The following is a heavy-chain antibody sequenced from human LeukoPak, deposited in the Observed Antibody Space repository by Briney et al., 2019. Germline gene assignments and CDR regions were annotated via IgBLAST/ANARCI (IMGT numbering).Heavy chain of an antibody. CDR3: TKELGASGSSHMCYFDY. J-gene: IGHJ4*02. Sequence: PGGSLRLSCAASGFSLRNHGMNWVRQAPGKGLEWVAVVSHDGSAKFYADSVKRRFTISRDNPNNILYLQMNSLRPEDPAVYYCTKELGASGSSHMCYFDYWGQGILVTVS. CDR1: GFSLRNHG. V-gene: IGHV3-30*18. CDR2: VSHDGSAK. D-gene: IGHD3-10*01.